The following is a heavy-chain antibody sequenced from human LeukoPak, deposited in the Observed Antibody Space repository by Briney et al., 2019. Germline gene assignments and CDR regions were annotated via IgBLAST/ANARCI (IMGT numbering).Heavy chain of an antibody. CDR2: ISFSGDSI. CDR1: VFTFSDSA. CDR3: ARDIQLST. J-gene: IGHJ3*01. D-gene: IGHD5-24*01. Sequence: GGSLRLSCAASVFTFSDSAMTWVRQAPGKGLEWVSLISFSGDSIYYADSVRGRFTISRDNSKDTLYLQMNSLRAEDTAIYYYARDIQLSTRGLGTMVTVSS. V-gene: IGHV3-23*01.